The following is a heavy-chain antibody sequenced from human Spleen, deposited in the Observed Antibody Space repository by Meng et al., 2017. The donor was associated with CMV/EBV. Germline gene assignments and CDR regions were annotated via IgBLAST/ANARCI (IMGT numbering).Heavy chain of an antibody. V-gene: IGHV3-9*01. CDR2: LSWNSGSI. D-gene: IGHD2-8*01. CDR1: GFTFDDYA. CDR3: ARDIQGNGPLGFDI. Sequence: GGSLRLSCAASGFTFDDYAFHWIRQAPGKGLEWVSGLSWNSGSIGYADSVRGRFTISRDNAKNSLNLQMNSLRADDTALYFCARDIQGNGPLGFDIWGQGTMVTVSS. J-gene: IGHJ3*02.